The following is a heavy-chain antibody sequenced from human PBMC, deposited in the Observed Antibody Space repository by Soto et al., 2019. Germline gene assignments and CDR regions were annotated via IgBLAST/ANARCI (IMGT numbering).Heavy chain of an antibody. CDR1: GFTFSNYA. D-gene: IGHD4-17*01. V-gene: IGHV3-23*01. Sequence: PGGSLRLSCAASGFTFSNYAMDWVRQAPEKGLEWVSAVTGSGSATYYADSVKGRFTISRDNSKNTVFLQMDSLRAEDTAIYYCAKSPRHGDYLEAFDHWGQGTLVTVSS. CDR2: VTGSGSAT. CDR3: AKSPRHGDYLEAFDH. J-gene: IGHJ4*02.